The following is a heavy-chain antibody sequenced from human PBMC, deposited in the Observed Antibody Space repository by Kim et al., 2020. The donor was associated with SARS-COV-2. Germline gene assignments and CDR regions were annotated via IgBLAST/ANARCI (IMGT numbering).Heavy chain of an antibody. CDR3: ARPYSGSYYGAFDI. J-gene: IGHJ3*02. V-gene: IGHV3-30*04. CDR1: GFTFSSYA. Sequence: GGSLRLSCAASGFTFSSYAMHWVRQAPGKGLEWVAVISYDGSNKYYADSVKGRFTISRDNSKNTLYLQMNSLRAEDTAVYYCARPYSGSYYGAFDIWGQGTMVTVSS. CDR2: ISYDGSNK. D-gene: IGHD1-26*01.